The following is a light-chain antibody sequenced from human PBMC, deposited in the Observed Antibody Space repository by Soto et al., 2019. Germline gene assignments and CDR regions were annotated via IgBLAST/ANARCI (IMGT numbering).Light chain of an antibody. V-gene: IGKV3-20*01. CDR2: GAS. CDR1: QSVSSSY. Sequence: EIVLTQSPGTLSLSPGERATLSCRASQSVSSSYLAWYQQKPGQAPRLLIYGASSRATGIPDRFSGSGSGTGFTLTISRLEPEDFAVYYCQQYGSSPFGFGPGTKVDIK. J-gene: IGKJ3*01. CDR3: QQYGSSPFG.